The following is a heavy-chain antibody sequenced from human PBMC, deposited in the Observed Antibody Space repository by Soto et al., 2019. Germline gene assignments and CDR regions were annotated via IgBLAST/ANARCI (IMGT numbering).Heavy chain of an antibody. CDR3: AKDQGVATMRGYFDY. V-gene: IGHV3-23*01. J-gene: IGHJ4*02. CDR2: ISGSGGST. CDR1: GFTFSSYA. D-gene: IGHD5-12*01. Sequence: EVRLLESGGGLVQPGGSLRLSCAASGFTFSSYAMSWVRQAPGKGLEWVSAISGSGGSTYYADSVKGRFTISRDNSKNTLYLQMNSLRAEDTAVYYCAKDQGVATMRGYFDYWGQGTLVTVSS.